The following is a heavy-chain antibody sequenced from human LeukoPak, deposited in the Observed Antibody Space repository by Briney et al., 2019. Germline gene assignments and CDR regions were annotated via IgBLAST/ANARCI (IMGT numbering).Heavy chain of an antibody. CDR1: GDSINNYY. J-gene: IGHJ4*02. D-gene: IGHD1-14*01. CDR2: VHSSGTT. CDR3: ARGSPRAET. V-gene: IGHV4-59*01. Sequence: PSETLSLTRSVSGDSINNYYWSWVRRPPGKRLEWIGYVHSSGTTDYNPSLRSRVTISLDTSMNQSSLRLSSVTSADTAIYYCARGSPRAETWGQGTLVTVSS.